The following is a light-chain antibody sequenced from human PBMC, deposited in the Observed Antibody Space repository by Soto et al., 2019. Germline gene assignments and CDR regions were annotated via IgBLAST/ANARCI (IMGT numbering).Light chain of an antibody. CDR3: QQSYSTPWT. Sequence: DMQMTQTPSSLSASVGDRVAITCRASQNIGNYLNWYQQKPGKAPNLLIYAASSLQSGVPSRFSGSGSGTDITLTISSLQPGDFATYYCQQSYSTPWTFGQGTKVEIK. CDR2: AAS. CDR1: QNIGNY. V-gene: IGKV1-39*01. J-gene: IGKJ1*01.